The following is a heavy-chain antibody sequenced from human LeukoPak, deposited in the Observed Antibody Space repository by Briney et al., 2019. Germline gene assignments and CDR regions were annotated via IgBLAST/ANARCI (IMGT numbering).Heavy chain of an antibody. Sequence: GGSLRLSCAASGFTFSSYAMSWVRQAPGKGLEWVSAISGSGGSTYYADSVKGRFTISRDNSKNTLYLQMNSLRAEDTAVYYCAKDSSSIRGYSYGYRDYRGQGTLVTASS. CDR3: AKDSSSIRGYSYGYRDY. CDR1: GFTFSSYA. J-gene: IGHJ4*02. D-gene: IGHD5-18*01. V-gene: IGHV3-23*01. CDR2: ISGSGGST.